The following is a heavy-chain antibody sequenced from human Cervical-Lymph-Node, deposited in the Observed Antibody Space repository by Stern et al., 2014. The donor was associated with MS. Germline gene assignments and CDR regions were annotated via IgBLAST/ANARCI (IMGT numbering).Heavy chain of an antibody. CDR1: GASVSSGKSF. V-gene: IGHV4-61*01. D-gene: IGHD6-19*01. Sequence: QVQLQESGPGLVRPSETLSLTCSVSGASVSSGKSFWSWIRQPPGKGLEWIGYIFYSGTTKYNPSLQSRVPTSAATSKTQFSLSVNPVTAADTAVYYCARIGWGGDSWGQGALVTVSA. CDR3: ARIGWGGDS. J-gene: IGHJ4*02. CDR2: IFYSGTT.